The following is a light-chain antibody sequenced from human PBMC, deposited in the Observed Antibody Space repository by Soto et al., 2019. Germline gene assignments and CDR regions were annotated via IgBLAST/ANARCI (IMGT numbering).Light chain of an antibody. CDR1: QSVSIN. CDR2: GAS. CDR3: QEYESSLWT. J-gene: IGKJ1*01. Sequence: TVLTQSPATLSVSPGERASLSCRASQSVSINLAWYQQKPGQAPRLLIYGASTRATGIPARFSGSGSGTEFTLTINSLQSEDFAVYYCQEYESSLWTFGQGTKVEIK. V-gene: IGKV3-15*01.